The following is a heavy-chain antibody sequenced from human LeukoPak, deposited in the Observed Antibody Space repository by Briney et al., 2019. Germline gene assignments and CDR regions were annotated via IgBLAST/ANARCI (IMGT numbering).Heavy chain of an antibody. D-gene: IGHD5-18*01. V-gene: IGHV3-7*01. CDR2: IKQDGSEK. Sequence: QPGGSLRLSCAASGFTFSSYWMSWVRQAPGKGLEWVANIKQDGSEKYYVDSVKGRFTISRDNAKNSLYLQMNSLRAEDTAVYYCARDTRGYSYGLRDAFDIWGQGTMVTVSS. CDR3: ARDTRGYSYGLRDAFDI. J-gene: IGHJ3*02. CDR1: GFTFSSYW.